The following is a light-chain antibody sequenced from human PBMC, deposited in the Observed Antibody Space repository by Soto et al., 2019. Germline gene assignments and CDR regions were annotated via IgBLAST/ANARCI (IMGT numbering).Light chain of an antibody. Sequence: QSALTQPPSASGSPGQSVAISCTGTSSDVGGYNYVSWYQQHPGKAPKLMIYEVNKRPSGVPDRFSGSKSGNTASLTVSGLQAEDEADYYCSSYADSSTSYVFATGTKVTVL. CDR1: SSDVGGYNY. CDR2: EVN. CDR3: SSYADSSTSYV. J-gene: IGLJ1*01. V-gene: IGLV2-8*01.